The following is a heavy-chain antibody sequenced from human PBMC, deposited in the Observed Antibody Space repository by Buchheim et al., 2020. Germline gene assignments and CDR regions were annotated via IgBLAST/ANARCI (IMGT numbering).Heavy chain of an antibody. V-gene: IGHV3-30*18. Sequence: QVQLAESGGDVVQPGGSLRLSCAAFGFIFSSFGMHWVRQAPGKGPEWGAVTPYYGSKTFYADSVKGRFIISRDNSKDTLHLQMNSLSCEDTAMYYCAKAVNYDLLREMDHWGQGNL. CDR2: TPYYGSKT. CDR3: AKAVNYDLLREMDH. J-gene: IGHJ4*02. CDR1: GFIFSSFG. D-gene: IGHD3-3*01.